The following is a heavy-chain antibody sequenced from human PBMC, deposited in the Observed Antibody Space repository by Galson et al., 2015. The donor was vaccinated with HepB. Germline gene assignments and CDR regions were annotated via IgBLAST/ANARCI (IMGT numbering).Heavy chain of an antibody. CDR3: ARAKEGRGYFDY. J-gene: IGHJ4*02. V-gene: IGHV4-4*02. D-gene: IGHD3-10*01. CDR2: AYHSGGT. CDR1: GDSISNNRW. Sequence: ETLSLTCAVSGDSISNNRWWSWVRQPPGEGLEWIGEAYHSGGTNYRPSLKSRVTISVDKSKNQFSLKLTSVTAADTAVYYCARAKEGRGYFDYWGQGALVAVSS.